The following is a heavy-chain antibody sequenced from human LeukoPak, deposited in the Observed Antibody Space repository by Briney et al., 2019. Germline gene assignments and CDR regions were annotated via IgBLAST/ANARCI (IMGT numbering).Heavy chain of an antibody. V-gene: IGHV3-7*01. J-gene: IGHJ6*02. CDR3: ARDFWHYYYYGMDV. CDR1: GFTFSTYW. D-gene: IGHD3-3*01. Sequence: PGGSLRLSCAASGFTFSTYWMSWVRQAPGKGLEWMANIKQDGSEKYYVDSVKGRFTISRDNAKNSLYLQMNSLRAEDTAVYYCARDFWHYYYYGMDVWGQGTTVTVSS. CDR2: IKQDGSEK.